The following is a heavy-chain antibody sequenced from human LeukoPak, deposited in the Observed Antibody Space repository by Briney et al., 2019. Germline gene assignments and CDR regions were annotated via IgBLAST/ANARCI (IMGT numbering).Heavy chain of an antibody. J-gene: IGHJ4*02. V-gene: IGHV4-34*01. D-gene: IGHD4-23*01. Sequence: IPSETLSLTCTVSGGSISSYYWSWIRQPPGKGLEWIGEINHSGSTNYNPSLKSRVTISVDTSKNQFSLKLSSVTAADTAVYYCARESTTVVTYYFDYWGQGTLVTVSS. CDR3: ARESTTVVTYYFDY. CDR2: INHSGST. CDR1: GGSISSYY.